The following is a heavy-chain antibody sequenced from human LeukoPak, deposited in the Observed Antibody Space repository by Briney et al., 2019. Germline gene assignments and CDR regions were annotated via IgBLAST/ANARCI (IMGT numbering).Heavy chain of an antibody. Sequence: EASVKVSCKASGYTFTSYGISWVRQAPGQGLEWMGWISAYNGNTNYAQKLQGRVTMTTDTSTSTAYMELRSLRSDDTAVYYCARDLNSGSYYFPFDYWGQGTLVTVSS. CDR1: GYTFTSYG. D-gene: IGHD1-26*01. V-gene: IGHV1-18*01. CDR2: ISAYNGNT. CDR3: ARDLNSGSYYFPFDY. J-gene: IGHJ4*02.